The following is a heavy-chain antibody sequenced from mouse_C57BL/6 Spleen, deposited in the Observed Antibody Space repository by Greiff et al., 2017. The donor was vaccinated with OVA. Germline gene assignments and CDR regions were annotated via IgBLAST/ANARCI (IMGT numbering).Heavy chain of an antibody. D-gene: IGHD1-1*01. J-gene: IGHJ2*01. CDR1: GYTFTSYT. V-gene: IGHV1-4*01. CDR3: ARGGYDGSETLFDY. CDR2: INPSSGYT. Sequence: QVQLQQSGAELARPGASVKMSCKASGYTFTSYTMHWVKQRPGQGLEWIGYINPSSGYTKYNQKFKDKATLTADKSSSTAYMQLSSLTSEDSAVYYCARGGYDGSETLFDYWGEGTTRTVSS.